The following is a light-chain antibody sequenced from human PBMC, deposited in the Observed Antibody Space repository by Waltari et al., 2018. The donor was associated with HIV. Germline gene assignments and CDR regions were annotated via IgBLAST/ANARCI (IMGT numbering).Light chain of an antibody. J-gene: IGLJ2*01. V-gene: IGLV1-51*01. CDR1: SPNIGNNY. CDR3: GTWDSSLSAE. Sequence: QSVLTQPPSVSAAPGQKVPNSCSGSSPNIGNNYVSWYQQLPGTAPKLLIYDNNKRPSGIPDRFSGSKSGTSATLGITGLQTGDEADYYCGTWDSSLSAEFGGGTKLTVL. CDR2: DNN.